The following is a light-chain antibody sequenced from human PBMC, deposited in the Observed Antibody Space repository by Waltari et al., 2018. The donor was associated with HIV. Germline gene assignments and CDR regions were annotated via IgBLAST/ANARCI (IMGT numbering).Light chain of an antibody. CDR3: SSYTSSSTSHV. CDR2: EVS. V-gene: IGLV2-14*01. J-gene: IGLJ1*01. CDR1: SRAVGGYNY. Sequence: QSALTQPASVSGSPGQSITIPCTGTSRAVGGYNYVSWYQQDPGKAPKLMIYEVSNRPSGVSNRFSGSKSGNTASLTISGLQAEDEADYYCSSYTSSSTSHVFGTGTKVTVL.